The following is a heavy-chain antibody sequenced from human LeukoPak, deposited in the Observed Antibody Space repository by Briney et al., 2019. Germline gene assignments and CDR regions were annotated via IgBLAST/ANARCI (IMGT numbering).Heavy chain of an antibody. Sequence: SETLSLTCTVSGDSISGYYWSWIRQPPGKGLERIGYIHYSGSATYNPSLKSRVTISVDMSKNQISLRLSSVTAADTAMYYCGRAPPGTMDVWGKGTSVTVSS. V-gene: IGHV4-59*12. CDR3: GRAPPGTMDV. CDR2: IHYSGSA. CDR1: GDSISGYY. J-gene: IGHJ6*04.